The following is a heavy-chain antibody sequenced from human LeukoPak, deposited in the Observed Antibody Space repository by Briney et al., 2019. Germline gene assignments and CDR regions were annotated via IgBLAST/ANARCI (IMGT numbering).Heavy chain of an antibody. D-gene: IGHD6-19*01. CDR2: IYPGDSDT. J-gene: IGHJ4*02. CDR1: GYGFTSYW. V-gene: IGHV5-51*01. CDR3: ARTRGWYYFDY. Sequence: GESLQISCKGSGYGFTSYWIGWVRQVPGKGLEWMGIIYPGDSDTRYSPSFQGQVTISADKSISTAYLQWSSLKASDTAMYYCARTRGWYYFDYWGQGTLVTVSS.